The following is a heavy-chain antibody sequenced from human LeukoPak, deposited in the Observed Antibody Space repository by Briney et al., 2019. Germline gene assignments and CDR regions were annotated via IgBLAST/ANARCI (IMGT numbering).Heavy chain of an antibody. CDR1: GFTFSSYE. D-gene: IGHD3-3*01. Sequence: GGSLRLSCAASGFTFSSYEMNWVRQAPGKGLEWVSYISSSGSTIYYADSVKGRFTISRDNAKNSLYLQTNSLRAEDTAVYYCASIDCWSGYPLDYWGQGTLVTVSS. V-gene: IGHV3-48*03. CDR2: ISSSGSTI. CDR3: ASIDCWSGYPLDY. J-gene: IGHJ4*02.